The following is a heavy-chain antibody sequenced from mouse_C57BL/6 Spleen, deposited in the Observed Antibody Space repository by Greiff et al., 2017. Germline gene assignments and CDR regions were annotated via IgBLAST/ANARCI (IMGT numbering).Heavy chain of an antibody. CDR3: AREDYYGSTPWFAY. J-gene: IGHJ3*01. CDR2: IHPNSGST. D-gene: IGHD1-1*01. CDR1: GYTFTSYW. V-gene: IGHV1-64*01. Sequence: QVQLQQPGAELVKPGASVKLSCKASGYTFTSYWMHWVKQRPGQGLEWIGMIHPNSGSTNYNEKFKSKATLTVDKSSSTAYMQLSSLTSEDSAVYYCAREDYYGSTPWFAYWGQGTLGSVAA.